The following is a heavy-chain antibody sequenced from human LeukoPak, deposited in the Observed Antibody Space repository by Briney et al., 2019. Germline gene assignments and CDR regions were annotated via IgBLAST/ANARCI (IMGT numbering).Heavy chain of an antibody. CDR3: ARESDVGKDFDC. J-gene: IGHJ4*02. D-gene: IGHD1-1*01. V-gene: IGHV1-46*01. CDR1: GSTFTYHY. CDR2: INPSNGDT. Sequence: GASVKVSCKASGSTFTYHYIHLVRQAPGQGLEWIGIINPSNGDTNYAQRFQGRVTMTRDTSTSTVYMELSSLDSEDTAVYYCARESDVGKDFDCWGQGTLVTVSS.